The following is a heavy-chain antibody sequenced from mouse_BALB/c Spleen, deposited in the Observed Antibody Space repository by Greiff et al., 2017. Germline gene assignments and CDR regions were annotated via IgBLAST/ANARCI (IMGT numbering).Heavy chain of an antibody. CDR1: GFNIKDYY. CDR3: NAITTVPAWFAY. V-gene: IGHV14-4*02. Sequence: VQRKQSGAELVRSGASVKLSCTASGFNIKDYYMHWVKQRPEQGLEWIGWIDPENGDTEYAPKFQGKATMTADTSSNTAYLQLSRLTSEDTAVYYSNAITTVPAWFAYWGQGTLVTVSA. D-gene: IGHD1-1*01. CDR2: IDPENGDT. J-gene: IGHJ3*01.